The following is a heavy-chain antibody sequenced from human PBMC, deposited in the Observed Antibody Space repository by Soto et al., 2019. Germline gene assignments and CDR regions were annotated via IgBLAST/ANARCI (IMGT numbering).Heavy chain of an antibody. V-gene: IGHV4-34*01. Sequence: SETLSLTCAVYGGSFSGYYWSWIRQPPGKGLERIGEINHSGSTNYNPSLKSRVTISVDTSKNQFSLKLSSVTAADTAVYYCARGIYYGSGSYYKGNWFDPWGQGTLVTVSS. J-gene: IGHJ5*02. CDR1: GGSFSGYY. CDR3: ARGIYYGSGSYYKGNWFDP. D-gene: IGHD3-10*01. CDR2: INHSGST.